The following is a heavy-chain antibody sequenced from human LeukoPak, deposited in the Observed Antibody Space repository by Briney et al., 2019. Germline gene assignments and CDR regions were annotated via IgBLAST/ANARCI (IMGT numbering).Heavy chain of an antibody. CDR3: ASNRPRGGRITMVRGVIKNWFDP. V-gene: IGHV4-34*01. CDR1: GGSFSGYY. CDR2: INHSGST. J-gene: IGHJ5*02. D-gene: IGHD3-10*01. Sequence: SETLSLTCAVYGGSFSGYYWSWIRQPPGKGLEWIGEINHSGSTNYNPSLKSRVTISVDTSKNQFSLKLSSVTAADTAVYYCASNRPRGGRITMVRGVIKNWFDPWGQGTLVTVSS.